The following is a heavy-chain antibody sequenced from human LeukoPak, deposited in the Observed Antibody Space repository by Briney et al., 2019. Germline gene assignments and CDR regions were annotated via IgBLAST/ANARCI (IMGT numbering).Heavy chain of an antibody. Sequence: GGSLRLSCAASGFTFVSYWRHWVRHAPGKGLVWVSRINGYGSSTDFADSVKGRFTISRDNAKNTLYLQMNSLRAEDTAVYYCARDAPGNTALDYWGQGTLVTVSS. CDR1: GFTFVSYW. CDR2: INGYGSST. D-gene: IGHD5-18*01. CDR3: ARDAPGNTALDY. J-gene: IGHJ4*02. V-gene: IGHV3-74*01.